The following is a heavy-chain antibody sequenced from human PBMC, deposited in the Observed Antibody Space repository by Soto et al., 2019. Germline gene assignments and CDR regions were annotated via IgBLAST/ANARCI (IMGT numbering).Heavy chain of an antibody. V-gene: IGHV3-23*01. CDR3: AKDRGTRIVVPDFDF. Sequence: EVQLLESGGGLVQPGGSLRLSCVASGFTFSSYAMTWVRQAPGKGLEWVSAISDSGGSTYYADSVKGRFTISRDNSKNTLYLQMNILRPEDAALYYCAKDRGTRIVVPDFDFWGQGTLVTVSS. D-gene: IGHD3-22*01. CDR1: GFTFSSYA. J-gene: IGHJ4*02. CDR2: ISDSGGST.